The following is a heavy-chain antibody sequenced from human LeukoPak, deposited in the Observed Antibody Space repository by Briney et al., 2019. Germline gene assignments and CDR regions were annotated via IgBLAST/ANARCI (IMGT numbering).Heavy chain of an antibody. CDR3: AKERGEDIAVVVAAMQDDAFDI. CDR2: ISGSGGST. CDR1: GFTFSSYA. J-gene: IGHJ3*02. D-gene: IGHD2-15*01. Sequence: GGSLRLSCAASGFTFSSYAMSWVRQAPGKGLEWVSAISGSGGSTYYADSVKGRFTISRDNSKNTLYLQMNSLRAEDTAVYYCAKERGEDIAVVVAAMQDDAFDIWGQGTMVTVSS. V-gene: IGHV3-23*01.